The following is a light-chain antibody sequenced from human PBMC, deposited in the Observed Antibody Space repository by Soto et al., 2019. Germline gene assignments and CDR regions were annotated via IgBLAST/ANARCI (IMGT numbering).Light chain of an antibody. CDR1: SSDVGGYNY. CDR3: SSYTDRQSYL. V-gene: IGLV2-8*01. J-gene: IGLJ1*01. CDR2: EVN. Sequence: QSALTQPPSASGSPGQSVAISCTGTSSDVGGYNYVSWYQQHPGKAPKLMIYEVNKRPSGVPDRFSGSKSGNTASLTVSGLQAEDEADYYCSSYTDRQSYLFGTGTKVTVL.